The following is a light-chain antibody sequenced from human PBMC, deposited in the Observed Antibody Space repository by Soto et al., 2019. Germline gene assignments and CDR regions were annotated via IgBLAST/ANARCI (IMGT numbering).Light chain of an antibody. J-gene: IGLJ2*01. CDR1: SSNIGSKT. CDR3: AAWDDSLNGVV. Sequence: QTVVTQPPSASVTPGQRVTISCSGSSSNIGSKTVSWYQQLPGTAPKLLIYSNNQRPSGVPDRFSGSKSGTSASLAISGLQSDDEADYYCAAWDDSLNGVVFGGGTKLTVL. V-gene: IGLV1-44*01. CDR2: SNN.